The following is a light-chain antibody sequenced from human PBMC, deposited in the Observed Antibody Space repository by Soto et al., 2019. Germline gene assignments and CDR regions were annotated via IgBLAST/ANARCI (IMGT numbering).Light chain of an antibody. J-gene: IGKJ2*01. V-gene: IGKV3D-20*01. CDR3: QQYGRSPHT. Sequence: DIVLTQSPATLSLSPGERATLSCGASQSISNDYLAWNQHKPGLPPSLLIYDASSRATGLPDRFSGSGSGTDFTLTISRLEPEDFAVYYCQQYGRSPHTFGQGTKLEIK. CDR1: QSISNDY. CDR2: DAS.